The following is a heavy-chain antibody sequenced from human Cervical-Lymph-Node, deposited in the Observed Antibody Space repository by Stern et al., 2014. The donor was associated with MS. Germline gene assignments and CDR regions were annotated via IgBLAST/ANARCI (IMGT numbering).Heavy chain of an antibody. CDR1: GASITNHF. J-gene: IGHJ5*02. CDR2: IYYSGTP. Sequence: VHLVESGPGLLRPSETLSLTCTVSGASITNHFWSWIRQPPGKGLEWVGYIYYSGTPTYNASLKGRIAISIDTSRPQFSLRLSSVTAADTAVHYCARATDPWGQGTLVALSS. CDR3: ARATDP. V-gene: IGHV4-59*11.